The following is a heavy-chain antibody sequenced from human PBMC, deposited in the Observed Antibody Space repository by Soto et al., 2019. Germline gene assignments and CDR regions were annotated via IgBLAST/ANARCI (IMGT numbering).Heavy chain of an antibody. CDR2: IYYTGST. Sequence: WETLSLTCTFSVASTSSNSFYCGWIRQPPGKGLEWIGTIYYTGSTYYNPSLKSRITASVDTSKNLLSLRLTSVTAADTAVYYCAGFYYKWTGLQYWGQGTLVSVSS. D-gene: IGHD3-10*01. V-gene: IGHV4-39*01. J-gene: IGHJ4*02. CDR3: AGFYYKWTGLQY. CDR1: VASTSSNSFY.